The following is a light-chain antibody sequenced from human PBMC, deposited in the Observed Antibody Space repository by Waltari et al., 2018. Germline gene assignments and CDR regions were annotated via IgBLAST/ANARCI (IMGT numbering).Light chain of an antibody. Sequence: EIVLTQSPATLSVSPGERDTLSCMATQCVIDYVAWYQQKPGQAPRLLMYCASNRATGIPARFSGSGSETDFTLTISSLEPEDFAVYYCQQRSNWRSTFGQGTRLEIK. CDR1: QCVIDY. J-gene: IGKJ5*01. CDR2: CAS. CDR3: QQRSNWRST. V-gene: IGKV3-11*01.